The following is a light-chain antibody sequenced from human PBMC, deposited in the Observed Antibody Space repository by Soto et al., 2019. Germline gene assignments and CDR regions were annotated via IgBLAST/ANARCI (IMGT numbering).Light chain of an antibody. CDR3: QQRRDWPRT. J-gene: IGKJ4*02. CDR1: QNLNSY. Sequence: EIVLTQSPATLSLSPGDIATLSCRASQNLNSYLVWYQQRPGQAPRLLIYDASSRANGVPARFSGSGSETAFTLTISSLQPEDFAVYYCQQRRDWPRTFGGGTKVE. CDR2: DAS. V-gene: IGKV3-11*01.